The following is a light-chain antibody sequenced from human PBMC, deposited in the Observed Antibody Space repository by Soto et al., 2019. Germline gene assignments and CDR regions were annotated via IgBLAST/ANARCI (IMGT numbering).Light chain of an antibody. CDR3: QQYGSLPRT. CDR2: GAS. Sequence: EIVLTQSPGTLSLSPGERATLSCRASQSVSSSYLAWYQQKPGQAPRLLIYGASGRAASIPDRFSGSGSGTDFTLTISRLEPEDFAVYYCQQYGSLPRTFGQGTKVEIK. CDR1: QSVSSSY. V-gene: IGKV3-20*01. J-gene: IGKJ1*01.